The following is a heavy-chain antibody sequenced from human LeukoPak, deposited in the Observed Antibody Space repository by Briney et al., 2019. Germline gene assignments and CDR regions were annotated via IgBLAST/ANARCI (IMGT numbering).Heavy chain of an antibody. CDR3: ARARITMIGYFDY. CDR2: INHSGST. D-gene: IGHD3-22*01. V-gene: IGHV4-34*01. CDR1: GGSFSGYY. J-gene: IGHJ4*02. Sequence: PSETLSLTCAVYGGSFSGYYWSWICQPPGKGLEWIGEINHSGSTNYNPSLKSRVTISVDTSKNQFSLKLSSVTAADTAVYYCARARITMIGYFDYWGQGTLVTVSS.